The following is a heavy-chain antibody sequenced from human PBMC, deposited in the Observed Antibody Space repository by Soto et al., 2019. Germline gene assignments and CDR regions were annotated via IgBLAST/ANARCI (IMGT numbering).Heavy chain of an antibody. J-gene: IGHJ6*02. Sequence: SETLSLTCTVPGGSISSCYWSWIRQPPGKGLGWIGYIYYSGSTNYNPSLKSRVTISVDTSKNQFSLKLSSVTAADTAVYYCARLWGDYDFWSGYSYYYYYGMDVWGQGTTVTVSS. D-gene: IGHD3-3*01. V-gene: IGHV4-59*01. CDR1: GGSISSCY. CDR2: IYYSGST. CDR3: ARLWGDYDFWSGYSYYYYYGMDV.